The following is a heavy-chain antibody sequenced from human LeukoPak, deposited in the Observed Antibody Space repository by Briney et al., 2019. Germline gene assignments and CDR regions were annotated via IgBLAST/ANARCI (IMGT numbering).Heavy chain of an antibody. D-gene: IGHD4-17*01. J-gene: IGHJ1*01. CDR1: GYTFTSNH. V-gene: IGHV1-46*01. CDR2: INPSDDTT. CDR3: ARDGGSYGDCPH. Sequence: ASVKVSCKASGYTFTSNHMHWVRQAPGQGLGWMGIINPSDDTTTYAQKFRGRVTMTRDTSTSTVYMDLSSLRSEDTAVYYCARDGGSYGDCPHWGQGTLVTVSS.